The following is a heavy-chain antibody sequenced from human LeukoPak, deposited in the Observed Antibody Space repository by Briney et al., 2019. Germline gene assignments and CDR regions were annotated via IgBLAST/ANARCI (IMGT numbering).Heavy chain of an antibody. CDR2: INPNSGGT. V-gene: IGHV1-2*02. CDR1: GYTFTGYY. Sequence: ASVKVSCKASGYTFTGYYMHWVRQAPGQGLEWMGWINPNSGGTNYAQKFQGRVTMTRDTSIRTAYMELSRLRSDDTAVYYCARAGYCSSTSCQLDHMDVWGKGTTVTVSS. D-gene: IGHD2-2*01. CDR3: ARAGYCSSTSCQLDHMDV. J-gene: IGHJ6*03.